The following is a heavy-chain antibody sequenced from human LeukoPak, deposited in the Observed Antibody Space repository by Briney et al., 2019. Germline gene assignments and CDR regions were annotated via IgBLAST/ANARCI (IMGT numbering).Heavy chain of an antibody. CDR2: IYIGGST. D-gene: IGHD2-2*01. CDR3: ARGPRMVAMNGYAFDI. J-gene: IGHJ3*02. Sequence: SETLPLTCTVSGGSISSYYWSWIRQSAGKGLEWIGRIYIGGSTSYNPSLKSRVTMSVDMSKIQFSLNLTSVTAADTAMYYCARGPRMVAMNGYAFDIWGPGTTVIVSS. CDR1: GGSISSYY. V-gene: IGHV4-4*07.